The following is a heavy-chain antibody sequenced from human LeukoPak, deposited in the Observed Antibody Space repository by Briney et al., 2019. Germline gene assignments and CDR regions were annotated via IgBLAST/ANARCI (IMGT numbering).Heavy chain of an antibody. D-gene: IGHD5-18*01. V-gene: IGHV4-61*02. Sequence: PSETLSLTCAVSAYSISSGYYWSGIRQPAGKGLEWIGRIYTSGSTNYNPSLKSRVTTSVDTSKNQFSLKLSSVTAADTAVYYCAREGYSYGYDYWGQGTLVTVSS. J-gene: IGHJ4*02. CDR3: AREGYSYGYDY. CDR1: AYSISSGYY. CDR2: IYTSGST.